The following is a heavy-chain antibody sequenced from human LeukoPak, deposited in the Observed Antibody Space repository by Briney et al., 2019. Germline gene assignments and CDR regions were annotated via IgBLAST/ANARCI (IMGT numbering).Heavy chain of an antibody. D-gene: IGHD3-10*01. J-gene: IGHJ3*02. CDR2: VYYSGST. CDR1: GGSFSGYY. Sequence: SETLSLTCAVYGGSFSGYYWSWIRQPPGKGLEWIGYVYYSGSTNYNPSLKSRVTISLGTSKKQFSLNLSSVTAADTAVYYCARSSYYYGADAFDIWGQGTMVSVSS. CDR3: ARSSYYYGADAFDI. V-gene: IGHV4-59*01.